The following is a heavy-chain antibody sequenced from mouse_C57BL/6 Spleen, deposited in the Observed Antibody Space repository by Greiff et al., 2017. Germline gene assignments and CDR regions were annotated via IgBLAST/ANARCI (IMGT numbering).Heavy chain of an antibody. V-gene: IGHV1-54*01. J-gene: IGHJ3*01. D-gene: IGHD1-1*02. CDR2: INPGSGGT. CDR3: ARSGGLTGAWFAY. Sequence: QVQLQQSGAELVRPGTSVKVSCKASGYAFTNYLIEWVKQRPGQGLEWIGVINPGSGGTNYNEKFEGKATLTADKSSSTAYMQLSSLTSEDSAVYFCARSGGLTGAWFAYWGQGTLVTVSA. CDR1: GYAFTNYL.